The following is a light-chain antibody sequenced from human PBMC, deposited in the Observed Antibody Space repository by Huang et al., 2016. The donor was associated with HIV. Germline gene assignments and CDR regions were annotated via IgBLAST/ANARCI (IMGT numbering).Light chain of an antibody. V-gene: IGKV3-15*01. J-gene: IGKJ2*01. CDR2: GAS. CDR3: QQYNNWPYT. Sequence: EIVMTQFPATLSVSPGERATLSCRASQSVDFSLAWYQHKPGQAPRLLIYGASTRATGIPARFSGSGSGTEFTLTISSLQSEDFAVYYCQQYNNWPYTFGQGTKLEIK. CDR1: QSVDFS.